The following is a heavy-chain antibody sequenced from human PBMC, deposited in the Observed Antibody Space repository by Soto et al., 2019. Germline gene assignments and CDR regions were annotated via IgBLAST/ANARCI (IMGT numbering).Heavy chain of an antibody. D-gene: IGHD3-22*01. CDR1: GYTLTELS. V-gene: IGHV1-24*01. CDR2: FDPEDGET. J-gene: IGHJ4*02. CDR3: ATAVGTYYYDSSEFDY. Sequence: VASVKVSCKVSGYTLTELSMHWVRQAPGKGLEWMGGFDPEDGETIYAQKFQGRVTMTEDTSTDTAYMELSSLRSEDTAVYYCATAVGTYYYDSSEFDYWGQGTLVTVSS.